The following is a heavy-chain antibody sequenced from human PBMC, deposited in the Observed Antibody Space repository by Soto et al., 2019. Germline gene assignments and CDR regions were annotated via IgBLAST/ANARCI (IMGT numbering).Heavy chain of an antibody. J-gene: IGHJ5*02. V-gene: IGHV1-3*01. Sequence: GASVKVSCKASGYIFTAYAIHWVRQAPGQMLEWMGWINAGNDNTKYSQKFQGRVTITMDTSASTAYMDLNSLRSEDTAVYHCARTGGYDFWSGYLNWFDPWGQGTLVTVSS. CDR1: GYIFTAYA. CDR3: ARTGGYDFWSGYLNWFDP. CDR2: INAGNDNT. D-gene: IGHD3-3*01.